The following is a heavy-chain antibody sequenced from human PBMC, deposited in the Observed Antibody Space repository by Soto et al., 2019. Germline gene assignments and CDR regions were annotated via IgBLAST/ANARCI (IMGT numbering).Heavy chain of an antibody. D-gene: IGHD4-17*01. CDR1: GGSISSYY. J-gene: IGHJ3*02. V-gene: IGHV4-59*01. Sequence: SETLSLTCTVSGGSISSYYWSWIRQPPGKGLEWIGYIYYSGSTNYNPSLKSRVTISVDTSKNQFSLKLSSVTAADTAVYYCAREDYGGNSGGEAFDIWGQGTMVTVSS. CDR3: AREDYGGNSGGEAFDI. CDR2: IYYSGST.